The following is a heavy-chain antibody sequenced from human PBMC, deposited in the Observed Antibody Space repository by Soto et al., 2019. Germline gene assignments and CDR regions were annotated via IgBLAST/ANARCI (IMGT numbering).Heavy chain of an antibody. CDR3: AKSPTNLNTYYDILTGYLDY. CDR2: ISYDGSNK. D-gene: IGHD3-9*01. Sequence: PGGSLRLSCAAPGFTFSSYGMHWVRQAPGKGLEWVAVISYDGSNKYYADSVKGRFTISRDNSKNTLYLQMNSLRAEDTAVYYCAKSPTNLNTYYDILTGYLDYWGQGTLVTVSS. V-gene: IGHV3-30*18. J-gene: IGHJ4*02. CDR1: GFTFSSYG.